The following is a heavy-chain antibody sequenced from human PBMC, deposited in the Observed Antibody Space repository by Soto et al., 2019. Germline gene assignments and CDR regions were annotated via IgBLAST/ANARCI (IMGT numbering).Heavy chain of an antibody. CDR2: ISGSGGST. V-gene: IGHV3-23*01. CDR1: GFTFSSYA. J-gene: IGHJ4*02. Sequence: GGSLRLSCAASGFTFSSYAMSWVRQAPGKGLEWVSAISGSGGSTYYADSVKGRLTLSRDNSKNTLYLQMNSLRAEDTAVYYCAKKVRDSFGGVIVIHLDYWGQGTLVTVSS. D-gene: IGHD3-16*02. CDR3: AKKVRDSFGGVIVIHLDY.